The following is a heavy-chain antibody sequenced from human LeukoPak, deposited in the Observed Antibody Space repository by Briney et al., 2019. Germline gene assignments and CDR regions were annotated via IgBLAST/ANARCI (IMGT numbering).Heavy chain of an antibody. V-gene: IGHV3-30-3*01. Sequence: QPGRSLRLSCAASGFTFSSYAMHWVRQAPGKGLEWVAVISYDGSNKYYADSVKGRFTISRDNSKNALYLQMNSLRAEDTAVYYCRYYDSSGRLDYWGQGTLVTVSS. CDR2: ISYDGSNK. CDR1: GFTFSSYA. CDR3: RYYDSSGRLDY. J-gene: IGHJ4*02. D-gene: IGHD3-22*01.